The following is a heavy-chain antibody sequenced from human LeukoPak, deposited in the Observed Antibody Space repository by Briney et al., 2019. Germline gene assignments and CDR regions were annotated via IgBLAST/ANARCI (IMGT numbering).Heavy chain of an antibody. CDR3: ARDPAQLVGTNAFDI. CDR1: GGSISSYY. D-gene: IGHD1-26*01. J-gene: IGHJ3*02. V-gene: IGHV4-38-2*02. Sequence: SETLSLTCTVSGGSISSYYWGWIRQPPGKGLEWIGSIYHSGSTYYNPSLKSRVTISVDTSKNQFSLKLSSVTAADTAVYYRARDPAQLVGTNAFDIWGQGTMVTVSS. CDR2: IYHSGST.